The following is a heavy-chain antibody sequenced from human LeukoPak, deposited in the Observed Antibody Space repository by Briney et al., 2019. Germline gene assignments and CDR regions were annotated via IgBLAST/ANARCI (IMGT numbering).Heavy chain of an antibody. D-gene: IGHD1-1*01. CDR3: ARDSRDPQPFFDY. J-gene: IGHJ4*02. CDR1: GFTFSSYA. V-gene: IGHV3-30-3*01. Sequence: PGGSLRLSCAASGFTFSSYAMHWVRRAPGKGLEWVAVISYDGSNKYYADSVKGRFTISRDNSKNTLYLQMNSLRAEDTAVYYCARDSRDPQPFFDYWGQGTLVTVSS. CDR2: ISYDGSNK.